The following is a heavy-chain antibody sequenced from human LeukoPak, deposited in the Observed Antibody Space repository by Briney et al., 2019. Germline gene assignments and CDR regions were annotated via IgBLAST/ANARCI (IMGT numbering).Heavy chain of an antibody. CDR3: ASRYCRSTSCNPLFQY. J-gene: IGHJ1*01. V-gene: IGHV4-39*01. Sequence: SETLSLTCSVSGGSISSSSYYWSWIRQPPGKGLEWIGTIHNSGSTYSNPSHPSLKSRVSTSVDTSRNQFSLRLTSVTAADTAVYYCASRYCRSTSCNPLFQYWGQGTLVTVSS. D-gene: IGHD2-2*01. CDR1: GGSISSSSYY. CDR2: IHNSGST.